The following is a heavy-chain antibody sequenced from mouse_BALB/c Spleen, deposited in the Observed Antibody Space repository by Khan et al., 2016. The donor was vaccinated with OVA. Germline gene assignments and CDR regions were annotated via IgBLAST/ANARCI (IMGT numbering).Heavy chain of an antibody. J-gene: IGHJ3*01. CDR1: GFSLTSYG. CDR2: IWAGGST. Sequence: QVQLKQSGPGLVAPSQSLSITCTVAGFSLTSYGVHWVRQPPGKGLEWLGVIWAGGSTNYNSALMSRLIISKDNSKSQVLLKMNSLQTDDTAMYFCVRGQYGNSAWLANWGQGTLVTVSA. D-gene: IGHD2-1*01. V-gene: IGHV2-9*02. CDR3: VRGQYGNSAWLAN.